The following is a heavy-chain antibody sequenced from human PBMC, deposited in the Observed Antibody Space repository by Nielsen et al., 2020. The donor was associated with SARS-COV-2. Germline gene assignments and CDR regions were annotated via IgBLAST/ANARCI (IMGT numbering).Heavy chain of an antibody. CDR3: AKVGGTYYYDSSGYYYEEYFDY. CDR1: GVTFSSYE. J-gene: IGHJ4*02. V-gene: IGHV3-48*03. D-gene: IGHD3-22*01. CDR2: ISSSGSSI. Sequence: GGSLRLSCAASGVTFSSYEMNWIREAPGNGLEWVSDISSSGSSIYYSDSVKGRFTISRDNSKNTLYLQMNSLRAEDTAVYYCAKVGGTYYYDSSGYYYEEYFDYWGQGTLVTVSS.